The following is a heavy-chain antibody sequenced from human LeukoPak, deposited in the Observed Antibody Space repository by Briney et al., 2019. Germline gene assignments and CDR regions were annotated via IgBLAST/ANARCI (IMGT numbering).Heavy chain of an antibody. V-gene: IGHV1-69*13. D-gene: IGHD4-17*01. CDR3: ASYPTTVTTEGYYFDY. Sequence: GASVEVSCKASGYTFISYFMHWVRQAPGQGLEWMGGIIPIFGTANYAQKFQGRVTITADESTSTAYMELSNLRSEDTAVYYCASYPTTVTTEGYYFDYWGQGTLVTVSS. CDR2: IIPIFGTA. CDR1: GYTFISYF. J-gene: IGHJ4*02.